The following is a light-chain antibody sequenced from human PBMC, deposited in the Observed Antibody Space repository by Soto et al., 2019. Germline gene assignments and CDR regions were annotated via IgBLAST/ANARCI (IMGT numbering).Light chain of an antibody. Sequence: DIQLTQSPSTLSASAGDRVTITCRASQSISSWLAWYQQKPGKAPKLLIYKASNLASGVPSRFSGSGSGTEFTLTISSLQPDDFATYYCQQYYSYPPTFGQGTKVDIK. CDR3: QQYYSYPPT. CDR1: QSISSW. J-gene: IGKJ1*01. V-gene: IGKV1-5*03. CDR2: KAS.